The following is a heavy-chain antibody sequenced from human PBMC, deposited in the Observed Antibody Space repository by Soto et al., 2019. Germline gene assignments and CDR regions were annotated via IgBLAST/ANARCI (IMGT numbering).Heavy chain of an antibody. J-gene: IGHJ6*01. V-gene: IGHV3-23*01. CDR3: ATDQYREMGSNYG. Sequence: KGLEWVAGISGSGGSTYYADSVKGRFTISRDNSKNRLHLQMNGLRAEDTAVYYCATDQYREMGSNYG. D-gene: IGHD3-10*01. CDR2: ISGSGGST.